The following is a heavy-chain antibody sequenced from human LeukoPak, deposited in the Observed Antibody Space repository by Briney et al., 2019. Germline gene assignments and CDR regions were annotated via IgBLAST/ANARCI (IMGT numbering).Heavy chain of an antibody. J-gene: IGHJ6*03. CDR2: ISGFGDTT. CDR3: ARDYYDGYYYYMDV. V-gene: IGHV3-23*01. D-gene: IGHD3-3*01. Sequence: GGSLRLSCAASGFTFSSNAMTWVRQAPGKGLEGVSLISGFGDTTYYADSVKGRFTISRDNSKNTLFLQMNSLRVEDTAVYYCARDYYDGYYYYMDVWGKGTTVTVSS. CDR1: GFTFSSNA.